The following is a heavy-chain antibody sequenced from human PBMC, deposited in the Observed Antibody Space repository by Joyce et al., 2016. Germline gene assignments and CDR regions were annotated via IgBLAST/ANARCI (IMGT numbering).Heavy chain of an antibody. CDR3: SRDHYSSPSY. CDR1: GFTFTQYG. CDR2: VSGFNGNA. V-gene: IGHV1-18*01. D-gene: IGHD3-22*01. Sequence: QVQLVQSGAAVKKPGASVKVSCKASGFTFTQYGFHWVRQTPGQGLEWMGWVSGFNGNANYAQKFQDRVTMTTDTSTNTVFMELRSLTSDDTAVYYCSRDHYSSPSYWGQGTLVTVSS. J-gene: IGHJ4*02.